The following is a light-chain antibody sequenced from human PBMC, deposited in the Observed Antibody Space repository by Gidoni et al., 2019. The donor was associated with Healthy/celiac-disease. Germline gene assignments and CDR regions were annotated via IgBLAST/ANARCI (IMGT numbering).Light chain of an antibody. CDR3: QSADSSGTYVV. V-gene: IGLV3-25*02. CDR1: AVPKQY. Sequence: SDELTQPPSVSVSTGQTARITCSGDAVPKQYAYWYQQKPGQAPVLVIYKDSERPSGIPERFSGSSSGTTVTLTISGVQAEDEAAYYCQSADSSGTYVVFGGGTKLTVL. J-gene: IGLJ2*01. CDR2: KDS.